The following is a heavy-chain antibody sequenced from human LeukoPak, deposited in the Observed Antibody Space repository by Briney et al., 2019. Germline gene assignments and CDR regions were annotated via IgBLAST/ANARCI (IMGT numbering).Heavy chain of an antibody. J-gene: IGHJ3*02. V-gene: IGHV3-30*14. CDR2: ISYDGSNK. Sequence: PGGSLRLSCAASGFTFSSYAMHWVRQAPGKGLEWVAVISYDGSNKYYADSVKGRFTISRDNSKNTLYLQMNSLRAEDTAVYYCAREPIVVVPAASTGNAFDIWGQGTMVTVSS. CDR1: GFTFSSYA. D-gene: IGHD2-2*01. CDR3: AREPIVVVPAASTGNAFDI.